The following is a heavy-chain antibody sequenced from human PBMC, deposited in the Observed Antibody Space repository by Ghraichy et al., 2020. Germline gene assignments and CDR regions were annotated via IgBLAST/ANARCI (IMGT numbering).Heavy chain of an antibody. Sequence: GGSLTLSCAASGFTVSSNYMSWVHQAPGKGLEWVSVIYSGGTTYYADSVKGRFTISRDNSKNTLYLQMTSLRAEDTAVYYCARDLGSSSDYWGQGTPVTVSS. V-gene: IGHV3-53*01. CDR1: GFTVSSNY. J-gene: IGHJ4*02. D-gene: IGHD6-6*01. CDR2: IYSGGTT. CDR3: ARDLGSSSDY.